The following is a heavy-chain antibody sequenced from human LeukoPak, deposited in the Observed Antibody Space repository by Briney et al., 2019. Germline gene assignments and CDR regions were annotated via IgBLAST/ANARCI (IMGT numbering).Heavy chain of an antibody. D-gene: IGHD1-26*01. J-gene: IGHJ4*02. CDR2: MPFDGSDK. Sequence: GGSLRLSCAASGFSFSDFAMHWVRQAPGKGLEWVAVMPFDGSDKYYADSVKGRFDISRDNSKNTLYLQMNSLRAEDTAVYYCAKDGELLGFDYWGQGTLVTVSS. CDR3: AKDGELLGFDY. CDR1: GFSFSDFA. V-gene: IGHV3-30*09.